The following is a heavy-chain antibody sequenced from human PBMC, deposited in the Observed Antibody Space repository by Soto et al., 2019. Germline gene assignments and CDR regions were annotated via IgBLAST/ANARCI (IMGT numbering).Heavy chain of an antibody. J-gene: IGHJ5*02. CDR2: IYYSGST. Sequence: QVQLQESGPGLVKPSETLSLTCTVSGGSISSYYWSWIRQPPGKGLEWIGYIYYSGSTNYNPSLKSRVTISVDTSNIQLTLNLSSVTAADASVYYRAREIFGRSVGFDPWGQGTQVTVSS. CDR3: AREIFGRSVGFDP. D-gene: IGHD2-15*01. CDR1: GGSISSYY. V-gene: IGHV4-59*01.